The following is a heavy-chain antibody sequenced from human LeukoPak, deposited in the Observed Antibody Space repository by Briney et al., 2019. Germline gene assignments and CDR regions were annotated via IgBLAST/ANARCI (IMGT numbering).Heavy chain of an antibody. CDR1: GYTFTGYY. D-gene: IGHD2-2*01. V-gene: IGHV1-2*02. Sequence: PLASVKVSCKASGYTFTGYYMHWVRQAPGQGLEWMGWISPNSGDTDIAQKFQGRVTMTRDTSIATSYMEVDSLTSDDTAVYYCARESACGTTNCLAPADWLDPWGQGTLVIVSS. CDR2: ISPNSGDT. J-gene: IGHJ5*02. CDR3: ARESACGTTNCLAPADWLDP.